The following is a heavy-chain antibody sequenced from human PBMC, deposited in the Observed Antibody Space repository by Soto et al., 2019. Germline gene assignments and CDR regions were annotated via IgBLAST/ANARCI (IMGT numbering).Heavy chain of an antibody. CDR3: ARDSITGTTGVLAY. V-gene: IGHV1-3*01. J-gene: IGHJ4*02. D-gene: IGHD1-20*01. CDR1: GYTFTSYA. Sequence: ASVKVSCKASGYTFTSYAMHWVRQAPGQRLEWMGWINAGNGNTKYSQKFQGRVTITRDTSASTAYMELSSLRSEDTAVYYCARDSITGTTGVLAYWGQGTLVTVSS. CDR2: INAGNGNT.